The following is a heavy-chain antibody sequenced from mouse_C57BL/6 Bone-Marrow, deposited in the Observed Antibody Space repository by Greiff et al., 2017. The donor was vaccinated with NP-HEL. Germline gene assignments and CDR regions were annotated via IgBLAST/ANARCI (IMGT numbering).Heavy chain of an antibody. CDR3: ARGITTVVAHWYFDV. Sequence: DVKLVESGGGLVQPGGYLKLSCAASGFTFSDYYMYWVRQTPEKRLEWVAYISNGGGSTYYPDTVKGRFTISRDNAKNTLYLQMSRLKSEDTAMYYCARGITTVVAHWYFDVWGTGTTVTVSS. CDR2: ISNGGGST. J-gene: IGHJ1*03. D-gene: IGHD1-1*01. CDR1: GFTFSDYY. V-gene: IGHV5-12*01.